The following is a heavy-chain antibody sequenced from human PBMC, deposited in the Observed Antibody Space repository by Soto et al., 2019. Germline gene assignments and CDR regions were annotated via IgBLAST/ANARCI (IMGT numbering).Heavy chain of an antibody. D-gene: IGHD5-18*01. V-gene: IGHV3-30*18. CDR3: AKLGCGYSYGCSHALDY. Sequence: QVQLVESGGGVVQPGRSLRLSCAASGFTFSSYGMHWVRQAPGKGLEWVAVISYDGSNKYYADSVKGRFTISRDNSKNTLYLQMNSLRAEDTAVYYCAKLGCGYSYGCSHALDYWGQGTLVTVSS. J-gene: IGHJ4*02. CDR1: GFTFSSYG. CDR2: ISYDGSNK.